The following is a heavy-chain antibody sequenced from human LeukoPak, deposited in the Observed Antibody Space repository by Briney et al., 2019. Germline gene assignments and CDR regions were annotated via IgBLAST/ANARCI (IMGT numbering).Heavy chain of an antibody. CDR3: ARDGYSGLMDV. D-gene: IGHD5-12*01. Sequence: SETLSLTCTVSGGSISSYYWSWIRQPPGKGLEWIGYIYYSGGTNYNPSLKSRVTISVDTSKNQFSLKLSSVTAADTAVYYCARDGYSGLMDVWGQGTTVTVSS. J-gene: IGHJ6*02. CDR1: GGSISSYY. CDR2: IYYSGGT. V-gene: IGHV4-59*01.